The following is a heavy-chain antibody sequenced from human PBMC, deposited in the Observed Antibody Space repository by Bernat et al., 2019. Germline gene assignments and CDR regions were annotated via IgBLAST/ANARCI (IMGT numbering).Heavy chain of an antibody. V-gene: IGHV3-53*01. CDR2: IYNDGRT. CDR1: GFSVSTNY. D-gene: IGHD2-21*02. CDR3: ARSVVVTGREDYFDY. J-gene: IGHJ4*02. Sequence: EVQLMESGGGLIQPGGSLRLSCAASGFSVSTNYMGWVRQAPGKGLEWVSVIYNDGRTYYADSVKGRFTLSRDNSKNTLYFQMNSLRAEDTAVYYCARSVVVTGREDYFDYWGQGTLVTVSS.